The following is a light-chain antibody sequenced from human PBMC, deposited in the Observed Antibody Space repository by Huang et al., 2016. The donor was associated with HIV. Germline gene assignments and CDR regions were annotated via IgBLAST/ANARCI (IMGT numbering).Light chain of an antibody. V-gene: IGKV3-15*01. Sequence: ERVMTQSPATLSVAPGERVTLSCRASHSVSSNLAWYQQKPGQAPRILSHGASTRATGIPARFSGSGSGTEFTLAISSLQSEDSGVYFCQQYDNWPLTFGQGTRLEIK. CDR3: QQYDNWPLT. CDR2: GAS. J-gene: IGKJ5*01. CDR1: HSVSSN.